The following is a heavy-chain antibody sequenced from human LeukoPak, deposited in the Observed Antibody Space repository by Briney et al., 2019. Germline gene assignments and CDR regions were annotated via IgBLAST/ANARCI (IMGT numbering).Heavy chain of an antibody. J-gene: IGHJ6*03. D-gene: IGHD6-19*01. CDR1: GGSISSGSYY. Sequence: SETLSLTCTVSGGSISSGSYYWSWIRQPAGKGLEWIGRIYTSGSTNYSPSFKSRVTISVDTSKNQFSLKLSSVTAADTAVYYCARIPVAGTQGGFFYYYYYYMDVWGKGTTVTVSS. CDR2: IYTSGST. CDR3: ARIPVAGTQGGFFYYYYYYMDV. V-gene: IGHV4-61*02.